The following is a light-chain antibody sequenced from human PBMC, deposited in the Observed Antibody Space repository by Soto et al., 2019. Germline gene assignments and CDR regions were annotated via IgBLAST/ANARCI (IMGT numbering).Light chain of an antibody. CDR3: SSYTAGGTI. CDR1: SSDVGGYNS. CDR2: EVS. Sequence: QSVLTQPPSASGSPGQSVTISCTGTSSDVGGYNSVSWYQQHPGKAPKLMISEVSNRPSGVSNRFSGSKSGNTASLTISGLQAEDEADYYCSSYTAGGTIFGTGTKLTVL. J-gene: IGLJ1*01. V-gene: IGLV2-14*01.